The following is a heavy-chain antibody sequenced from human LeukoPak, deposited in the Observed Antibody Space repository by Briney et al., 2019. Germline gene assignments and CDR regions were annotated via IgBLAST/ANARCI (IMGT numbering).Heavy chain of an antibody. Sequence: PGGSLRLSCAASGFTFSGFGMSWVRQAPGKGLEWVANIKQDGSEKYYVDSVKGRFTISRDNAKNSLFLQMNSLRVEDTAVYYCARVAYDSSGYYGDWGQGTLVTVSS. CDR3: ARVAYDSSGYYGD. D-gene: IGHD3-22*01. CDR2: IKQDGSEK. J-gene: IGHJ4*02. V-gene: IGHV3-7*01. CDR1: GFTFSGFG.